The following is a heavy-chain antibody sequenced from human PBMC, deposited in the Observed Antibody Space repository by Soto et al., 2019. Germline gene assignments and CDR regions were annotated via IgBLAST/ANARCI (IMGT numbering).Heavy chain of an antibody. Sequence: EVQLLESGGGLVQPGGSLRLSCAASGFTFSSYAMSWVRQAPGKGLEWVSAISGSGRSTYYADSVKGRFTISRDNSKNTLYLQMNSLRAEDTAVYYCAKKEGVDSMIVFDYFDYWGQGTLVTVSS. CDR3: AKKEGVDSMIVFDYFDY. D-gene: IGHD3-22*01. V-gene: IGHV3-23*01. J-gene: IGHJ4*02. CDR1: GFTFSSYA. CDR2: ISGSGRST.